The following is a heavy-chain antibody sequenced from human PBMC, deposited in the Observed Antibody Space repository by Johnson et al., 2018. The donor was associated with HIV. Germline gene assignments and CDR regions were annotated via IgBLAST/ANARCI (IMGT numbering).Heavy chain of an antibody. CDR1: GFTFSSYA. D-gene: IGHD3-22*01. V-gene: IGHV3-30-3*01. CDR3: ARVRLVSSSSVVTGRDAFDI. CDR2: ISYDGSNK. J-gene: IGHJ3*02. Sequence: HVQLVESGGGVVQPGRFLRLSCAASGFTFSSYAMHWVRQAPGKGLEWVAVISYDGSNKYYADSVKGRFTISSDNSKNTLYLQMNSLRAEDTAVYYCARVRLVSSSSVVTGRDAFDIWRQGTMVTVSS.